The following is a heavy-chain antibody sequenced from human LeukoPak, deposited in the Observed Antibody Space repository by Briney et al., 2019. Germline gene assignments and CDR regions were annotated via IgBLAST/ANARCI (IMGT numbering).Heavy chain of an antibody. Sequence: SETLSLTCTVSGGSISSYYWSWIRQPPGKGLEWIGYIYYSGSTNYNPSLKSRVTISVDTSKNQFSLKLSSVTAADTAVYYCARGGSIWPFDYWGQGTLVTVSS. CDR3: ARGGSIWPFDY. CDR1: GGSISSYY. J-gene: IGHJ4*02. D-gene: IGHD6-13*01. CDR2: IYYSGST. V-gene: IGHV4-59*01.